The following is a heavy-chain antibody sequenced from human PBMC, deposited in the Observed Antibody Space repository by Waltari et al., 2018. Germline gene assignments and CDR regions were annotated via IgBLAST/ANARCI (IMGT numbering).Heavy chain of an antibody. CDR1: GGSISSSSHS. V-gene: IGHV4-39*07. J-gene: IGHJ4*02. CDR3: AREAYGDNEYFDY. D-gene: IGHD4-17*01. Sequence: QLQLQESRPGLVKPSETLSRPCPVPGGSISSSSHSWAWTRQPPGKGLEWIGSIYYSGSTYYNPSLKSRVTISVDTSKNQFSLKLSSVTAADTAVYYCAREAYGDNEYFDYWGQGTLVTVSS. CDR2: IYYSGST.